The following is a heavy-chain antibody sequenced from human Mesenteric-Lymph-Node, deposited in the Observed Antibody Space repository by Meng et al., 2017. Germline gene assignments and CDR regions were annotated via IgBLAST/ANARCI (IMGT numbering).Heavy chain of an antibody. CDR2: IYYSGNT. D-gene: IGHD2-15*01. CDR1: GGSMSSGDYF. CDR3: ARGGYDLNWFDP. J-gene: IGHJ5*02. V-gene: IGHV4-30-4*01. Sequence: QGEVPGAGPGRGKPSPTLSLTCTVSGGSMSSGDYFWNWIRPPPGKGLEWIGYIYYSGNTYYNPSLKSRVTISIDTSKNQFSLKLNSVTAADTAVYYCARGGYDLNWFDPWGQGTLVTVSS.